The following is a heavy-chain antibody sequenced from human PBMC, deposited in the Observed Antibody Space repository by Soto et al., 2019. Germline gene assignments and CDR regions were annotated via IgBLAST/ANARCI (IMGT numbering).Heavy chain of an antibody. J-gene: IGHJ4*02. Sequence: GGSLRLSCAASGFTFSSYAMHWVRQAPGKGLEWVAVISYDGSNKYYADSVKGRFTSSRDRSKNTRYLQMNSLRAEDTAVYYCAGTDWDYFDYWGQGTLVTVSS. D-gene: IGHD3-9*01. V-gene: IGHV3-30-3*01. CDR2: ISYDGSNK. CDR1: GFTFSSYA. CDR3: AGTDWDYFDY.